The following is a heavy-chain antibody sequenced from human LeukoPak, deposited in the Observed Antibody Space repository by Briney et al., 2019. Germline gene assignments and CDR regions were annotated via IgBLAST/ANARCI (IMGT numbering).Heavy chain of an antibody. CDR1: GFTVSSNY. D-gene: IGHD3-10*01. CDR2: IYSGGST. CDR3: ARVRRGEAYFDL. J-gene: IGHJ2*01. Sequence: GGSLRLSCAASGFTVSSNYMSWVRQAPGKGLEWVSVIYSGGSTYYADSVKGRFTISRDNSKNTLYLQMNSLRAEDTAVYYCARVRRGEAYFDLWGRGTLVTVSS. V-gene: IGHV3-53*01.